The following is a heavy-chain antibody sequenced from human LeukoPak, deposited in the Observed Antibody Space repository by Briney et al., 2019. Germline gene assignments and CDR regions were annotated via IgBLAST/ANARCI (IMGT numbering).Heavy chain of an antibody. Sequence: GGPLRLSCEASGFSLSSSWMTWVRQAPGKGLEWVATIKNDGSDKYYVDSVKGRFTLSRDNAKSSLYLQMNSLRVEDTAVYYCADLGYTDGGQGTLVTVSS. V-gene: IGHV3-7*01. CDR2: IKNDGSDK. D-gene: IGHD2-15*01. CDR1: GFSLSSSW. CDR3: ADLGYTD. J-gene: IGHJ4*02.